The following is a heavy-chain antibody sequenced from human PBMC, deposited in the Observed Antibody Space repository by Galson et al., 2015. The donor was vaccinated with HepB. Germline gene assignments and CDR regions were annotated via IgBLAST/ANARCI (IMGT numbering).Heavy chain of an antibody. D-gene: IGHD2-15*01. CDR2: INSDGSST. V-gene: IGHV3-74*01. CDR3: ARVRMEYYYYYGMDV. CDR1: GFTFSSYW. J-gene: IGHJ6*02. Sequence: SLRLSCAASGFTFSSYWMHWVRQAPGKGLVWVSRINSDGSSTSYADSVKGRFTISRDNAKNTLYLQMNSLRAEDTAVYYCARVRMEYYYYYGMDVWGQGTTVTVSS.